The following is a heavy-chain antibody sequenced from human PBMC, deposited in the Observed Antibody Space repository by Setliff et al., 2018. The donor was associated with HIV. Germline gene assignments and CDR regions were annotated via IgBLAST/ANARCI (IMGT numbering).Heavy chain of an antibody. Sequence: GGSLRLSCAASGFTISNDWMTWVRQAPGKGLEWVANVKKDESEKYYVASVKGRFTISRDNAKKSLYLQMNNLRAEDTALYYCARNLIRSSYFGVLSNWFDTWGQGTLVTVSS. J-gene: IGHJ5*02. CDR2: VKKDESEK. CDR3: ARNLIRSSYFGVLSNWFDT. V-gene: IGHV3-7*03. CDR1: GFTISNDW. D-gene: IGHD3-3*01.